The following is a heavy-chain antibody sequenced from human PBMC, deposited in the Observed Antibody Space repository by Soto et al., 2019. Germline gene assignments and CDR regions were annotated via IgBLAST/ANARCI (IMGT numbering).Heavy chain of an antibody. CDR3: ARVNSGRNWFDP. J-gene: IGHJ5*02. Sequence: SETLSLTCTVSGASVSSASFYWILILQAPGKGLEWIGFIYFSGSTNYNPSLKIRVTMSLETSKNQFSLNLSSVNPADTAVYYCARVNSGRNWFDPWGQGTLVTVSS. CDR2: IYFSGST. D-gene: IGHD6-19*01. CDR1: GASVSSASFY. V-gene: IGHV4-61*01.